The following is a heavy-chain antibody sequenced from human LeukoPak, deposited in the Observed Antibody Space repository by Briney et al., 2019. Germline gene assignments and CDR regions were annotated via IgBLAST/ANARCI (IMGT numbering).Heavy chain of an antibody. J-gene: IGHJ6*03. V-gene: IGHV3-23*01. CDR3: ARRGAPDYYYYMDV. CDR1: GFTFNNYD. D-gene: IGHD4/OR15-4a*01. Sequence: QTGGSLRLSCAASGFTFNNYDMSWVRQAPGKGLEWVSAISGSGGSTSYADSVKGRFTISRDNAKNSLYLQMNSLRAEDTALYYCARRGAPDYYYYMDVWGKGTTVTVSS. CDR2: ISGSGGST.